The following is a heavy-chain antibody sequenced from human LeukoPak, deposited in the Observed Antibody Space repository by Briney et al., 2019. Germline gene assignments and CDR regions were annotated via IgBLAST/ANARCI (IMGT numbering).Heavy chain of an antibody. CDR2: INPNSGGT. Sequence: AAVKVSCKASGYTFTGYYMHWVRQAPGQGLEWMGWINPNSGGTNYAQKFQGRVTMTRDTSISTAYMELSRLRSDDTAVYYCARGGDLTAQGYWYFDLWGRGTLVTVSS. D-gene: IGHD7-27*01. CDR1: GYTFTGYY. V-gene: IGHV1-2*02. J-gene: IGHJ2*01. CDR3: ARGGDLTAQGYWYFDL.